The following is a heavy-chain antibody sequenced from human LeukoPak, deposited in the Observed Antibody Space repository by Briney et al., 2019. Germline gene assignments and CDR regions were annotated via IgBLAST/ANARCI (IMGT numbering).Heavy chain of an antibody. V-gene: IGHV4-30-2*01. CDR1: GGSISSGGYS. D-gene: IGHD3-3*01. CDR2: IYHSGST. Sequence: SQTLSLTCAVPGGSISSGGYSWSWIRQPPGKGLEWIGYIYHSGSTYYNPSLKSRVTISVDRSNNQFSLRLSSVTAADTAVYYCARAPDDFWSGYEFDPWGQGTLVTVSS. CDR3: ARAPDDFWSGYEFDP. J-gene: IGHJ5*02.